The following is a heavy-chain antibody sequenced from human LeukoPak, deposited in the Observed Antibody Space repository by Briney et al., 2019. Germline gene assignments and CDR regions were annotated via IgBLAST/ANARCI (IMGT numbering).Heavy chain of an antibody. CDR3: AREGVDIVVVPAAVGSRYSYYYMDV. Sequence: GGSLRLSCAASGFTFDDYGMSWVRQAPGKGLEWVSGINWNGGSTGYADSVKGRFTISRDNAKNSPYLQMNSLRAEDTALYYCAREGVDIVVVPAAVGSRYSYYYMDVWGKGTTVTVSS. V-gene: IGHV3-20*04. D-gene: IGHD2-2*01. CDR1: GFTFDDYG. J-gene: IGHJ6*03. CDR2: INWNGGST.